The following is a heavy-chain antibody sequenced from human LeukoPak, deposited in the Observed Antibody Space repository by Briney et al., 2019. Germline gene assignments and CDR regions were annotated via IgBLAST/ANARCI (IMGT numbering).Heavy chain of an antibody. V-gene: IGHV4-59*08. D-gene: IGHD3-22*01. CDR1: GGSISTYY. CDR2: IYHSGST. Sequence: SETLSLTCTVAGGSISTYYWSWIRQPPGKGLEWIGSIYHSGSTYYNPSLKSRVTISVDTSKNQFSLKLSSVTAADTAVYYCARFYDSTFDYWGQGTLVTVSS. J-gene: IGHJ4*02. CDR3: ARFYDSTFDY.